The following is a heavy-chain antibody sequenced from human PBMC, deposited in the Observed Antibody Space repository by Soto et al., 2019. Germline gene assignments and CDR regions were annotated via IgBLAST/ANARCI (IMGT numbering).Heavy chain of an antibody. V-gene: IGHV2-5*01. CDR2: IYWSGDE. J-gene: IGHJ3*02. Sequence: SGPTLVNPTQTLTLTCSFSGFSLSTSGVGVGWIRQSPRKALERLALIYWSGDEQYRPSLKSRPNTIKDTSKNHVVLVMTDMDPVDPAPYYCARGLASLPVFAFDIWGQGTMVTVSS. CDR1: GFSLSTSGVG. CDR3: ARGLASLPVFAFDI. D-gene: IGHD6-6*01.